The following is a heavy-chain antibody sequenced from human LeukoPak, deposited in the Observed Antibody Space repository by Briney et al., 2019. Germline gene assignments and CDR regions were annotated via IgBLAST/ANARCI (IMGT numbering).Heavy chain of an antibody. CDR1: GGSFSGYY. Sequence: SETLSLTCAVYGGSFSGYYWSWIRQPPGKGLEWIGEINYSGSTNYNPSLKSRVTISVDTSKNQFPLKLSSVTAADTAVYYCARVEPNYYYYMDVWGKGTTVTVSS. CDR3: ARVEPNYYYYMDV. V-gene: IGHV4-34*01. CDR2: INYSGST. D-gene: IGHD1-26*01. J-gene: IGHJ6*03.